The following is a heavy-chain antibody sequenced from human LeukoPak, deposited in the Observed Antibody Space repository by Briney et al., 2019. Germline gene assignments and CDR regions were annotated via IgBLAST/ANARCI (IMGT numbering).Heavy chain of an antibody. CDR1: GGSISSGSYY. Sequence: PSETLSLTCTVSGGSISSGSYYWNWIRQHPGKGLEWIGYIYYNGNSYYNPSLKSRVTISLDSSKNQFSLKLTSVTAADTAVYYCARSAIGYPGAFDIWGQGTMATVSS. J-gene: IGHJ3*02. CDR2: IYYNGNS. V-gene: IGHV4-31*03. D-gene: IGHD5-18*01. CDR3: ARSAIGYPGAFDI.